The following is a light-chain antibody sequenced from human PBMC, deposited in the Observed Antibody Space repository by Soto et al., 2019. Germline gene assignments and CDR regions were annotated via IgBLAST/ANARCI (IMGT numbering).Light chain of an antibody. V-gene: IGKV3-11*01. CDR2: DAS. CDR1: QNVDTY. J-gene: IGKJ2*01. Sequence: DIVLTQSPATLSLSPGEGVTVSCRASQNVDTYLAWYQQMPGQAPRLLFYDASKKSTGIPDRYGASGSGTYFIFTTSSLEPDDSAVYYCQHRTYWPLYTFGQGTKLEIK. CDR3: QHRTYWPLYT.